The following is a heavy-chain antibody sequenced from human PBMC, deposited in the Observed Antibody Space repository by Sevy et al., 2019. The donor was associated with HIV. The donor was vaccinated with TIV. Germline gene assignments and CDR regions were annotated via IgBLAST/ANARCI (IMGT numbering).Heavy chain of an antibody. CDR2: IIPIFGTA. CDR1: GGTFSSYA. J-gene: IGHJ3*02. D-gene: IGHD3-22*01. CDR3: ARDDRQYAFDI. V-gene: IGHV1-69*13. Sequence: ASVKVSCKASGGTFSSYAISWVRQAPGQGLEWMGGIIPIFGTANYAQKFQGRVTITADESTSKAYMELSSLRSEDTAVYYCARDDRQYAFDIWGQGTMVTVSS.